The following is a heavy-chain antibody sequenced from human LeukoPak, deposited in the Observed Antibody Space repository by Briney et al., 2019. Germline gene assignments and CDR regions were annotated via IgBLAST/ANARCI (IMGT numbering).Heavy chain of an antibody. Sequence: PGGSLRLSCAASGFTFSSYSMNWVRQPPGKGLEWIGEINHSGSTNYNPSLKSRVTISVDTSKNQFSLKLSSVTAADTAVYYCARGLPGGSDNDENDWFDPWGQGTLVTVSS. CDR3: ARGLPGGSDNDENDWFDP. D-gene: IGHD1-1*01. V-gene: IGHV4-34*01. CDR1: GFTFSSYS. J-gene: IGHJ5*02. CDR2: INHSGST.